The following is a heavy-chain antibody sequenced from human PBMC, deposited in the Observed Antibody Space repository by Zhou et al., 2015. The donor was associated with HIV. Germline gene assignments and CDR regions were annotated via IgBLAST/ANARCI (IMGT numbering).Heavy chain of an antibody. CDR2: INPNSGDT. J-gene: IGHJ5*02. CDR1: GYIFTDYY. Sequence: QVQLVQSGAEVKKPGASVKVSCKASGYIFTDYYMHWVRQAPGQRLEWMGRINPNSGDTNYAQKFQGRVTMTRDTSISAAYMELSRLRSDDTAVYYCARDLFWSGYYLHNWFDPWGQGTLVTVSS. CDR3: ARDLFWSGYYLHNWFDP. V-gene: IGHV1-2*06. D-gene: IGHD3-3*01.